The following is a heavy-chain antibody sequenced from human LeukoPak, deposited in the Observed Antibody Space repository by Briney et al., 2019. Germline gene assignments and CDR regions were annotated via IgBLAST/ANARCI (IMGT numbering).Heavy chain of an antibody. V-gene: IGHV4-30-4*07. CDR1: GGSISSGGYS. D-gene: IGHD3-9*01. CDR3: ARGVSYDILTGYYGGYYFDY. CDR2: IYYSGST. Sequence: PSQTLSLTCAVSGGSISSGGYSWSWIRQPPGKGLEWIGYIYYSGSTNYNPSLKSRVTISVDTSKNQFSLKPSSVTAADTAVYYCARGVSYDILTGYYGGYYFDYWGQGTLVTVSS. J-gene: IGHJ4*02.